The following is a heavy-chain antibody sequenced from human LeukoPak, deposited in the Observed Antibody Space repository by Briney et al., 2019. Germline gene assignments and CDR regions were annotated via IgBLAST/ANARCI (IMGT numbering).Heavy chain of an antibody. D-gene: IGHD2-15*01. CDR2: IYTSGST. Sequence: PSETLSLTCTVSGGSISSYYWSWTRQPAGKGLEWIGRIYTSGSTNYNPSLKSRVTMSVDTSKNQFSLKLSSVTAADTAVYYCARELVGQYCSGGSCYNFYYYYYMDVWGKGTTVTVSS. J-gene: IGHJ6*03. CDR3: ARELVGQYCSGGSCYNFYYYYYMDV. CDR1: GGSISSYY. V-gene: IGHV4-4*07.